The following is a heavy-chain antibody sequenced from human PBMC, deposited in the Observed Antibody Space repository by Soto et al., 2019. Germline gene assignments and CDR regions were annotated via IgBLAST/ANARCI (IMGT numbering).Heavy chain of an antibody. Sequence: QVQLQESGPGLAKPSETLSLTCSVSGASVSRGSYYWNWIRQTPGKGLEWIGYVYDGGITNYNPAPKXRXTXXADPPTNQFSLKLTSVNAADTAVYYCARAYEALDIWGQGTRVTVSS. V-gene: IGHV4-61*01. CDR2: VYDGGIT. J-gene: IGHJ3*02. CDR1: GASVSRGSYY. CDR3: ARAYEALDI.